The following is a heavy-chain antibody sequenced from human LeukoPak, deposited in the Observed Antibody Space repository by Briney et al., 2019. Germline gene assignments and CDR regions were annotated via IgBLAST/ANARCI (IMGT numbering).Heavy chain of an antibody. Sequence: GGPLRLSCAASGFTFSSYSMNWVRQAPGKGLEWVSSISSSSSYIYYADSVKGRFTISRDNAKNSLYLQMNSLRAEDTAVYYCERVLGQLVYYWAQGTLVTVSS. CDR1: GFTFSSYS. CDR2: ISSSSSYI. D-gene: IGHD6-6*01. CDR3: ERVLGQLVYY. V-gene: IGHV3-21*01. J-gene: IGHJ4*02.